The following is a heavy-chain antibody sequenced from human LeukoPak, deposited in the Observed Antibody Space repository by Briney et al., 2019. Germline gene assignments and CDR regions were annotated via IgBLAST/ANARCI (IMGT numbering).Heavy chain of an antibody. CDR2: ISGSGGST. Sequence: GGSLRLSCAASGFTFSSYDMTWVRQAPGKGLEWVSAISGSGGSTYYADSVKGRFTISRDNSKNTLYLQMNSLRAEDTAVYYCAKAGYYYDSSGYYYVPGRFDYWGQGTLVTVSS. D-gene: IGHD3-22*01. V-gene: IGHV3-23*01. J-gene: IGHJ4*02. CDR3: AKAGYYYDSSGYYYVPGRFDY. CDR1: GFTFSSYD.